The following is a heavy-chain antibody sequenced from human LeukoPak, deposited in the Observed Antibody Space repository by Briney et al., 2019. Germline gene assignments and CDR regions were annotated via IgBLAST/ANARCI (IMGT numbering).Heavy chain of an antibody. CDR2: ISYDGSNK. V-gene: IGHV3-30-3*01. D-gene: IGHD3-9*01. Sequence: PGRSLRLSCAASGFTFSSYAMHWVRQAPGKGLEWVADISYDGSNKYYADSVKGRLTISRDNSKSTLYLQMNSLRAEDTATYYCARSPYYDILAGFYYYFDYWGQGTLATVSS. CDR3: ARSPYYDILAGFYYYFDY. J-gene: IGHJ4*02. CDR1: GFTFSSYA.